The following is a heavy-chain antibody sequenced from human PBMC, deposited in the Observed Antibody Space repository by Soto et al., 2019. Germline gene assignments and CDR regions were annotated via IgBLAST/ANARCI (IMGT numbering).Heavy chain of an antibody. CDR2: IYYSGST. D-gene: IGHD4-17*01. CDR1: GGSISSSTYY. CDR3: ANSYGDYVSY. V-gene: IGHV4-39*01. Sequence: SSETLSLTCTVSGGSISSSTYYWGWIRQPPGKGLEWIGSIYYSGSTYYNPSLKSRVTISVDTSKNQFSLKLSSVTAADTAVYYCANSYGDYVSYWGKGTLVTVS. J-gene: IGHJ4*02.